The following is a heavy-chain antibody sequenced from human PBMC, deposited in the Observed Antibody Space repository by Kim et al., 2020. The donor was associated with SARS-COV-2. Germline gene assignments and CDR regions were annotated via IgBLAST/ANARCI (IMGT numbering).Heavy chain of an antibody. V-gene: IGHV4-4*02. Sequence: SETLSLTCAVSGGSISSSNWWSWVRQPPGKGLEWIGEIYHSGSTNYNPSLKSRVTISVDKSKNQFSLKLSSVTAADTAVYYCARAYSSGWYYFDYWGQGTLVTVSS. J-gene: IGHJ4*02. CDR3: ARAYSSGWYYFDY. D-gene: IGHD6-19*01. CDR2: IYHSGST. CDR1: GGSISSSNW.